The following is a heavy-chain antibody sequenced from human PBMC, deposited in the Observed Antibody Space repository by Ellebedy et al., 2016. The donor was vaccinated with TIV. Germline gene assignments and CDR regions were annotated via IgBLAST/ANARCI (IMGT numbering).Heavy chain of an antibody. CDR3: ARRKVRSGPAFDY. D-gene: IGHD3-10*01. J-gene: IGHJ4*02. Sequence: MPSETLSLTCTVSGASISSYSWAWIRQPPGMGLDYIGYFSYTGSTNYSPSLNSRVSISVDTSKNQFSLKLSSVTAADTAVYYCARRKVRSGPAFDYWGQGTLLTVSS. V-gene: IGHV4-59*08. CDR2: FSYTGST. CDR1: GASISSYS.